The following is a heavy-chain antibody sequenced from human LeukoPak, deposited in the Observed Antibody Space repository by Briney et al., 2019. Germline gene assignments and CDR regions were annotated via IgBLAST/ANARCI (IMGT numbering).Heavy chain of an antibody. CDR2: INHSGYT. V-gene: IGHV4-34*01. D-gene: IGHD3-9*01. CDR3: ARGPPIKYDILTGYYNFDS. Sequence: PSETLSLTCAVYGGSFSGYYWTWSRQPPGKGLEWIGEINHSGYTKYNPSLKSRVTISADTSEHQFSLKLSSVTAADTAVYYCARGPPIKYDILTGYYNFDSWGQGTLVTVSS. J-gene: IGHJ4*02. CDR1: GGSFSGYY.